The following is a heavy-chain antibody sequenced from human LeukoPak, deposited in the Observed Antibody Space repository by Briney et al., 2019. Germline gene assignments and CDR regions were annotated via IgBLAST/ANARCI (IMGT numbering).Heavy chain of an antibody. J-gene: IGHJ4*02. CDR1: GFTFSNND. D-gene: IGHD1-1*01. Sequence: GGSLRLSCAASGFTFSNNDLSWVRQAPGKGLEWVSSIRGSGSNTFYADPVKGRFAISRDNSKSTLYLQMNSLRAEDTAVYYCAKDWTRTGTNFFDYWGQGTLVTVSS. CDR3: AKDWTRTGTNFFDY. CDR2: IRGSGSNT. V-gene: IGHV3-23*01.